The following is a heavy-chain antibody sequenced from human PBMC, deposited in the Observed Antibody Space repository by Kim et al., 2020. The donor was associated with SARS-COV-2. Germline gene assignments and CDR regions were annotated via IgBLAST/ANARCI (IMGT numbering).Heavy chain of an antibody. CDR3: ARDVYYYDSSGYENWFDP. CDR1: GGSISSSSYY. D-gene: IGHD3-22*01. V-gene: IGHV4-39*02. CDR2: IYYSGST. J-gene: IGHJ5*02. Sequence: SETLSLTCTVSGGSISSSSYYWGWIRQPPGKGLEWIGSIYYSGSTYYNPSLKSRVTISVDTSKNQFSLKLSSVTAADTAVYYCARDVYYYDSSGYENWFDPWGQGTLVTVSS.